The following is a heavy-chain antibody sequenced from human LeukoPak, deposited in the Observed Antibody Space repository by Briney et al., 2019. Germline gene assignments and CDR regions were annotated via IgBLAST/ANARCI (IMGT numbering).Heavy chain of an antibody. Sequence: PSGTLSLTCAVSGGSISSSNWWSWVRQPPGKGLEWIGKIYHSGSTNYNPSLKSRVTISVDKSKNQFSLKLSSVTAADTAVYYCARGVPAAIYYYYGMDVWGQGTTVTVSS. V-gene: IGHV4-4*02. CDR2: IYHSGST. J-gene: IGHJ6*02. D-gene: IGHD2-2*01. CDR1: GGSISSSNW. CDR3: ARGVPAAIYYYYGMDV.